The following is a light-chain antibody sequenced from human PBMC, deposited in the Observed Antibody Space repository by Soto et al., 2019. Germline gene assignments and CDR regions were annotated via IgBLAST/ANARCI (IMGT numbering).Light chain of an antibody. Sequence: QSVLTQSPSASASLGASVKLTCTLSSGHSSYAIAWHQQQPEKGPRYLMKLNSDGSHSKGDGIPDRFSDSSSGAERYLTISSLQSEDEADYYCQTWGTGLLVFGGGTKLTVL. CDR3: QTWGTGLLV. CDR2: LNSDGSH. V-gene: IGLV4-69*01. CDR1: SGHSSYA. J-gene: IGLJ3*02.